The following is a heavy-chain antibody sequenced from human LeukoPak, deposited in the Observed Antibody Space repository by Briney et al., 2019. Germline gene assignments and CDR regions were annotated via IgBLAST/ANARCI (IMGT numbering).Heavy chain of an antibody. Sequence: ASVKVSCKTNGGTFSDYTIHWVRQAPGQGLDWMGGITPMYGTSSYAQKFQGRLTIAADKSTNTVHMDLSSLRSEDTAIYYCARDNAGLYDAFDLWGLGTLVTVSS. CDR2: ITPMYGTS. CDR3: ARDNAGLYDAFDL. D-gene: IGHD5/OR15-5a*01. V-gene: IGHV1-69*06. J-gene: IGHJ4*02. CDR1: GGTFSDYT.